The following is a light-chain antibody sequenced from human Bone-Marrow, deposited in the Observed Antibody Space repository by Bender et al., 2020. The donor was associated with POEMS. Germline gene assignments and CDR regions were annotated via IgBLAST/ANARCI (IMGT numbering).Light chain of an antibody. CDR2: DVT. CDR1: SSDIGGYNY. Sequence: QSALTQPASVSGSPGQSITISCTGTSSDIGGYNYVSWYQHYPGKAPKLIIYDVTNRPSGVSYRFSASKSGNTASLTISGLQAEDEADYYCSSYTSSGTHVLFGGGTKLTVL. CDR3: SSYTSSGTHVL. V-gene: IGLV2-14*03. J-gene: IGLJ2*01.